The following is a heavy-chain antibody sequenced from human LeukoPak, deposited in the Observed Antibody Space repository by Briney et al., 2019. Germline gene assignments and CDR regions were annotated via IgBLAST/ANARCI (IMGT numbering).Heavy chain of an antibody. J-gene: IGHJ4*02. CDR3: ARIRGGWYFDY. Sequence: GGSLRLSCAASGITFSSYAIHWVRQAPGKGLEYVSSISSNGGNTYYANSVKGRFTISRDNSKNTLYLQMGSLRAGDMAVYYCARIRGGWYFDYWGQGTLVTVSS. CDR2: ISSNGGNT. CDR1: GITFSSYA. V-gene: IGHV3-64*01. D-gene: IGHD6-19*01.